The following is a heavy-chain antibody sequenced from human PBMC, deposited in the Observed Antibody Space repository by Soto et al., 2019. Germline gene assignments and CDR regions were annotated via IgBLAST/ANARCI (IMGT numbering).Heavy chain of an antibody. V-gene: IGHV4-31*03. Sequence: TLSLTCTVSVGSISSGGYYWSWIRQHPGKGLEWIGYIYYSGSTYYNPSLKSRVTISVDTSKNQSSLKLSSVTAADTAVYYCARSFCSGGSCYPYQYYYGMDVWGQGTTVTVSS. CDR3: ARSFCSGGSCYPYQYYYGMDV. D-gene: IGHD2-15*01. J-gene: IGHJ6*02. CDR2: IYYSGST. CDR1: VGSISSGGYY.